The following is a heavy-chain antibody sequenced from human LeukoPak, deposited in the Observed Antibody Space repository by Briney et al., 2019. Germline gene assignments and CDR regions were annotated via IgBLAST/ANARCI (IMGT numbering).Heavy chain of an antibody. J-gene: IGHJ4*02. CDR2: INPNRGGT. CDR1: GYTFTGYY. V-gene: IGHV1-2*02. Sequence: GASVKVSCKASGYTFTGYYMHWVRQAPGQGLEWMGWINPNRGGTNYAQKFQGRVTMTRDTSISTAYMELSRLRSDDTAVYYCASTIAAAGTSYSYWGQGTLVTVSS. D-gene: IGHD6-13*01. CDR3: ASTIAAAGTSYSY.